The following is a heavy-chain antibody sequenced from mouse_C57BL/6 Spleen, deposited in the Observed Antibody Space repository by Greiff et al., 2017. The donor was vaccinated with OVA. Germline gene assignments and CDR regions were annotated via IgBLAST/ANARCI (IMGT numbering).Heavy chain of an antibody. Sequence: DVQLQESEGGLVQPGSSMKLSCTASGFTFSDYYMAWVRQVPEKGLEWVANINYDGSSTYYLDSLKSRFIISRDNAKNILYLQMSSLKSEDTATYYCAREWGYGDYFDYWGQGTTLTVSS. CDR2: INYDGSST. CDR1: GFTFSDYY. V-gene: IGHV5-16*01. J-gene: IGHJ2*01. D-gene: IGHD2-2*01. CDR3: AREWGYGDYFDY.